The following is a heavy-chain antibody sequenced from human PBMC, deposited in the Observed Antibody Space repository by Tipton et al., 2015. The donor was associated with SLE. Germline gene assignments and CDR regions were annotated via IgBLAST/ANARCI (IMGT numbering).Heavy chain of an antibody. CDR1: GGSISSSSYY. Sequence: TLSLTCTVSGGSISSSSYYWGWIRQPPGKGLEWIGSIYYSGSTYYNPSLKSRVTISVDTSKNQFSLKLSSVTAADTAVYYCARSPHGVVATIDNWFDPWGQGTLVTVSS. V-gene: IGHV4-39*01. D-gene: IGHD5-12*01. CDR2: IYYSGST. J-gene: IGHJ5*02. CDR3: ARSPHGVVATIDNWFDP.